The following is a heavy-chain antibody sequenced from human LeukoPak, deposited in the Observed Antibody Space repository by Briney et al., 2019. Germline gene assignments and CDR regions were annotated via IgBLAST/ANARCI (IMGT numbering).Heavy chain of an antibody. CDR3: ARDLKRGITMVRGVPGY. Sequence: ASVKVSCKASGYTFTSYDINWVRQATGQGLEWMGWMNPNSGNTGYAQKFQGRVTITRNTSISTAYMELRSLRSDDTAVYYCARDLKRGITMVRGVPGYWGQGTLVTVSS. V-gene: IGHV1-8*03. CDR1: GYTFTSYD. D-gene: IGHD3-10*01. CDR2: MNPNSGNT. J-gene: IGHJ4*02.